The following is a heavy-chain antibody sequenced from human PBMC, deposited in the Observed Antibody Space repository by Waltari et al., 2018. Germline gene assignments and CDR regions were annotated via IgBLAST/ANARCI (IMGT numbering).Heavy chain of an antibody. V-gene: IGHV3-30*18. D-gene: IGHD6-19*01. Sequence: QVQLVESGGGVVQPGRSLRLCCDASGFSFRNFGMHWVSQAPGKGLEWVAVISYDGNKKYYADSVKGRFTISRDNSKNMLYLQMSSLRTEDTAVYYCAKLFDSSGNDFDHWGQGTLVTVSS. CDR2: ISYDGNKK. CDR3: AKLFDSSGNDFDH. CDR1: GFSFRNFG. J-gene: IGHJ4*02.